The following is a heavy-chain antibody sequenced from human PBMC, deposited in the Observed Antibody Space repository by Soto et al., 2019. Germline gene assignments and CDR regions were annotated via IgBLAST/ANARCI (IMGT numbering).Heavy chain of an antibody. J-gene: IGHJ4*02. Sequence: QVQLVESGGGVVQPGRSLRLSCAASGFTFSSYGMHWVRQAPGKGLEWVAVISYDGSNKYYADSVKGRFTISRDNSKNTLDLQMNSLRAEDTAVYYCAKAAGAPGWGQGTLVTVSS. CDR1: GFTFSSYG. CDR3: AKAAGAPG. CDR2: ISYDGSNK. V-gene: IGHV3-30*18. D-gene: IGHD6-19*01.